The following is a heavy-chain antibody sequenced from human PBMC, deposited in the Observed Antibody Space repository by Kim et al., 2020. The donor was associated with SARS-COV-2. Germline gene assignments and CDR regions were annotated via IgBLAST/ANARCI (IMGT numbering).Heavy chain of an antibody. J-gene: IGHJ5*02. CDR3: ARQGRGPQYNWFDP. CDR2: IYYSGST. D-gene: IGHD2-15*01. CDR1: GGSISSSSYY. Sequence: SETLSLTCTVSGGSISSSSYYWGWVRQPPGKGLEWIGNIYYSGSTNYNSSLKSRVTISVDTSKSQFSLRLSSVTAPDTAVYYCARQGRGPQYNWFDPRGQGTLVTVSS. V-gene: IGHV4-39*01.